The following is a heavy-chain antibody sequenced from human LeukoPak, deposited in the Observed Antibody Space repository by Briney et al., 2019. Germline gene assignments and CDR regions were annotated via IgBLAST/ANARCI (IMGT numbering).Heavy chain of an antibody. CDR3: VGTGAHWRILFYDT. D-gene: IGHD3/OR15-3a*01. CDR2: IKQDGSEK. Sequence: GGSLRLSCAASGFTFSNNWMTWGRQAPGKGLEWVAHIKQDGSEKYYVASVKGRFIISRDNAKNSLYLQMNSLRAEDTAVYYCVGTGAHWRILFYDTWGQGTLVTVSS. V-gene: IGHV3-7*01. J-gene: IGHJ5*02. CDR1: GFTFSNNW.